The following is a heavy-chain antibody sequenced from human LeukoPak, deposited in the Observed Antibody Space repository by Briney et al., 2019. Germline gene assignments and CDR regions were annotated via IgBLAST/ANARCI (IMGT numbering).Heavy chain of an antibody. CDR1: GFTFSGSA. D-gene: IGHD1-26*01. CDR3: AKDVGKWESLHFFDY. CDR2: IRSKANSYAT. V-gene: IGHV3-73*01. J-gene: IGHJ4*02. Sequence: GGSLRLSCAASGFTFSGSAMHWVRQASGKGLEWVGRIRSKANSYATAYAASVKGRFTISRDDSKNTAYLQMNSLRGDDTAVYYCAKDVGKWESLHFFDYWGQGTLVTVSS.